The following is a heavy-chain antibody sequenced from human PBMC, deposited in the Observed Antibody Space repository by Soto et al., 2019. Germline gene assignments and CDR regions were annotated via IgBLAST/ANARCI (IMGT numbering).Heavy chain of an antibody. D-gene: IGHD3-10*01. CDR3: VRDLDGSGSYYTDY. CDR2: ISVHNGNI. V-gene: IGHV1-18*01. Sequence: ASVKVSCKVSGYNFINYGITWVRQAPGQGLEWMGWISVHNGNIKYAQKLQGRVTMTTDTSTSTAYMELRSLRSDDTAVYYCVRDLDGSGSYYTDYWGPGTVVTVSS. CDR1: GYNFINYG. J-gene: IGHJ4*02.